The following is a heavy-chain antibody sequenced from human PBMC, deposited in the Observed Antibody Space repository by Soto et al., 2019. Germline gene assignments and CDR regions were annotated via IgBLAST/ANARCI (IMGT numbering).Heavy chain of an antibody. CDR2: IYYSGST. CDR1: GGSISSGGYY. CDR3: ARDRGGYYYDSGSHYYYGMDV. Sequence: SETLSLTCTVSGGSISSGGYYWSWIRQHPGKGLEWIGYIYYSGSTYYNPPLKSRVTISVDTSKNQFSLKLSSVTAADTAVYYCARDRGGYYYDSGSHYYYGMDVWGQGTTVTVSS. V-gene: IGHV4-31*03. D-gene: IGHD3-10*01. J-gene: IGHJ6*02.